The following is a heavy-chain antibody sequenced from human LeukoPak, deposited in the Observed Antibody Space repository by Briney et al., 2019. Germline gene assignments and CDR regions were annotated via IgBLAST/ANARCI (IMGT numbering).Heavy chain of an antibody. CDR2: IYYSGST. Sequence: SETLSLTCTVSGGSFSSGSYYWSWIRQPPGKGLEWIGYIYYSGSTNYNPSLKSRVTISVDTSKNQFSLKLSSVTAADTAVYYCARDQSGYSYGLGAFDIWGQGTMVTVSS. CDR1: GGSFSSGSYY. D-gene: IGHD5-18*01. CDR3: ARDQSGYSYGLGAFDI. V-gene: IGHV4-61*01. J-gene: IGHJ3*02.